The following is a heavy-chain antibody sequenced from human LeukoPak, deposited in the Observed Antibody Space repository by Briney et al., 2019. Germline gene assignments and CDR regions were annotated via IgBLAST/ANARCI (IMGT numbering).Heavy chain of an antibody. CDR3: AQGRYFDWLLGPFDY. CDR2: ISWNSGSI. D-gene: IGHD3-9*01. Sequence: GGSLRLSCAASGFTFDDYAMHWVRQAPGKGLEWVSGISWNSGSIGYADSVKGRFTISRDNAKNSLYLQMNSLRAEDTALYYCAQGRYFDWLLGPFDYWGQGTLATVSS. CDR1: GFTFDDYA. V-gene: IGHV3-9*01. J-gene: IGHJ4*02.